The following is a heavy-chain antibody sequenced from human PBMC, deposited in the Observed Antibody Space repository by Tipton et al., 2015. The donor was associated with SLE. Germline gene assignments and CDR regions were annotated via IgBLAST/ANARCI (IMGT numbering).Heavy chain of an antibody. D-gene: IGHD3-22*01. CDR2: ISAYNGNT. CDR3: ARDNKGHTMTYSYFDY. J-gene: IGHJ4*02. CDR1: GYTFTSYG. Sequence: QLVQSGAEVKKPGAAVTVSCKASGYTFTSYGISWVRQAPGQGLEWMGWISAYNGNTNYAQKFQGRVTMTTDTSTSTAYMELRSLRSDDTAVYYCARDNKGHTMTYSYFDYWGQGTLVTVSS. V-gene: IGHV1-18*01.